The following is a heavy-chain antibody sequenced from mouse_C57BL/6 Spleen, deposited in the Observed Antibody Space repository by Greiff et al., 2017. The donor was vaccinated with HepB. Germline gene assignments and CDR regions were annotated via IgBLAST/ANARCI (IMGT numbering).Heavy chain of an antibody. D-gene: IGHD1-1*01. J-gene: IGHJ1*03. CDR2: IDPSDSYT. CDR3: AIRGVLRYFDV. Sequence: QVQLQQPGAELVKPGASVKLSCKASGYTFTSYWMQWVKQRPGQGLEWIGEIDPSDSYTNYNQKFKGKATLTVYTSSSTAYMQLSSLTSEDSAVYYCAIRGVLRYFDVWGTGTTVTVSS. CDR1: GYTFTSYW. V-gene: IGHV1-50*01.